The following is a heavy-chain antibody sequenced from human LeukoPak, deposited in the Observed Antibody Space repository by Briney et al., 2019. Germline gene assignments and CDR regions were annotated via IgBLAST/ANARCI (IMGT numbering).Heavy chain of an antibody. Sequence: SETLSLTCAVYGGSFSGYYWSWIRQPPGKGLEWIGEINHSGSTNYNPSLESRVTISVDTSRNQFSLKLSSVTAADTAVYYCASARGGNSYAFDIWGQGTMVTVSS. CDR2: INHSGST. CDR1: GGSFSGYY. J-gene: IGHJ3*02. V-gene: IGHV4-34*01. D-gene: IGHD4-23*01. CDR3: ASARGGNSYAFDI.